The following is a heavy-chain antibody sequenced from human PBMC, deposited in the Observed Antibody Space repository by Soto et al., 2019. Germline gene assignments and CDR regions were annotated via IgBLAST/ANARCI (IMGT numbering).Heavy chain of an antibody. CDR3: ARDTELLGGCWSPYYYGMDV. V-gene: IGHV3-33*01. CDR1: GFTFSSYG. J-gene: IGHJ6*02. CDR2: IWYDGSNK. D-gene: IGHD6-13*01. Sequence: QVQLVESGGGVVQPGRSLRLSCAASGFTFSSYGMHWVRQAPGKGLEWVAVIWYDGSNKYYADSVKGRFTIARDNSKNTLYLQMNSLRAEDTAVYYCARDTELLGGCWSPYYYGMDVWGQGTTVTVSS.